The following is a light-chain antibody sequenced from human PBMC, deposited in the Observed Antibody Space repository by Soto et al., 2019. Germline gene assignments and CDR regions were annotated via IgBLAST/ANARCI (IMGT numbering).Light chain of an antibody. CDR2: DAS. CDR1: QSISNW. CDR3: QQYNNWTT. V-gene: IGKV1-5*01. J-gene: IGKJ1*01. Sequence: DIQMTQSPSTLSTSVGDRVTITCRASQSISNWLAWYQQKPGKAPKLLIYDASSLESGVPSRFSGSGSGTEFTLTISSLQPDDFATYYCQQYNNWTTFGQGTKVDIK.